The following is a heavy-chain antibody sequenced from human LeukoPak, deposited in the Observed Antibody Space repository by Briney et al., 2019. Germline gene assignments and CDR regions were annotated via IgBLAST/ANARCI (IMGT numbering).Heavy chain of an antibody. V-gene: IGHV3-7*01. CDR2: IKEDGSEE. D-gene: IGHD1-26*01. J-gene: IGHJ5*02. CDR1: GFTFSNFG. CDR3: VYGGSYYVA. Sequence: GGSLRLSCAASGFTFSNFGMTWVRQAPGTGLELVANIKEDGSEEYYVDSVKGRFTISRDNAKNSLYLQMNSLRAEDTALYYCVYGGSYYVAWGQGTLVTASS.